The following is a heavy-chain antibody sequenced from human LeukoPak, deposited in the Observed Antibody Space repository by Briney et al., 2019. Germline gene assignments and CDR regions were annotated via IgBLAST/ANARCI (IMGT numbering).Heavy chain of an antibody. CDR1: GYSVSSASY. CDR2: IYYGGST. D-gene: IGHD6-6*01. Sequence: SETLSLTCTVSGYSVSSASYWTWIRQPPGKGLEWIGSIYYGGSTYYTPSLKSRVTISVDTSKNQFSLKLSSVTAAATAVYYCARGLDSSSSYWGQATLVTVSS. CDR3: ARGLDSSSSY. V-gene: IGHV4-38-2*02. J-gene: IGHJ4*02.